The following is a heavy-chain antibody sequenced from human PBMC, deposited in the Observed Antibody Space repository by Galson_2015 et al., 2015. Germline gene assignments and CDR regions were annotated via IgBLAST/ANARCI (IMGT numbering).Heavy chain of an antibody. CDR1: GFSFTYDW. V-gene: IGHV3-15*01. J-gene: IGHJ4*02. CDR2: IKSKGGGETK. Sequence: SLRLSCAASGFSFTYDWMTWVRQAPGKGLEWVTRIKSKGGGETKDYAAPVTGRFAISRDDSKNTVFLQMDNLKTRDTAFYYCTKGKDMRRWSSESWGQGALVTVSS. D-gene: IGHD1-26*01. CDR3: TKGKDMRRWSSES.